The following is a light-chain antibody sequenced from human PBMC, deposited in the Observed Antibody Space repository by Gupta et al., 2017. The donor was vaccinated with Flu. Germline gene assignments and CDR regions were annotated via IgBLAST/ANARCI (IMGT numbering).Light chain of an antibody. Sequence: QSALTQPASVSGSPGQSITISCTGTSSDVGSYNLVSWYQQHPGKAPKLMIYEGSKRPSGVSNRFSGSKSGNTASLTISGLQAEDEADISYCSYAHSSTLVFGGGTKLTVL. CDR1: SSDVGSYNL. J-gene: IGLJ2*01. CDR2: EGS. V-gene: IGLV2-23*01. CDR3: CSYAHSSTLV.